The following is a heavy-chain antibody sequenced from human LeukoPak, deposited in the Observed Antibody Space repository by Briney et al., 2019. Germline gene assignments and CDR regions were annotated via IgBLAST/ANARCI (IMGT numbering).Heavy chain of an antibody. CDR2: ISYDGRDK. CDR3: AKDRVQIATYFFDY. D-gene: IGHD2/OR15-2a*01. J-gene: IGHJ4*02. CDR1: GFTFSSYA. Sequence: GGSLRLSCAASGFTFSSYAIHWVRQAPGKGPEWVAVISYDGRDKHHADSVKGRFTISRDNSKNTLYLQMDSVRHKDTAVYYCAKDRVQIATYFFDYWGQGTLVTVSS. V-gene: IGHV3-30*04.